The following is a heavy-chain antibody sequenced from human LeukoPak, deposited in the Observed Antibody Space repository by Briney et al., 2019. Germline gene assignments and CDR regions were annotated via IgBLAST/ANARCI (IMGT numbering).Heavy chain of an antibody. J-gene: IGHJ4*02. V-gene: IGHV3-30*18. CDR1: GFTFSSYG. CDR2: ISYDGSNK. D-gene: IGHD6-19*01. CDR3: AKGGYSSGWTFDY. Sequence: TGGSLRVSCAASGFTFSSYGMHWVRQAPGKGLEWVAVISYDGSNKYYADSVKGRFTISRDNSKNTLYLQMNSLRAEDTAVYYCAKGGYSSGWTFDYWGQGTLVTVSS.